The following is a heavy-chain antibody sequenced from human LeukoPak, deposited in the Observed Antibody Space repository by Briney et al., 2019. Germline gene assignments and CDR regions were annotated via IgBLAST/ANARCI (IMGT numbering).Heavy chain of an antibody. J-gene: IGHJ2*01. Sequence: SETLSLTCTVSGGSISSINYYWGWIRPPPGKGLEWIGSIYYSGSTYYNPSLKSRVTISLDTSKNQFSLKLSSETAADTAVYYCARLINWYFDLWGRGTLATVSS. CDR2: IYYSGST. CDR1: GGSISSINYY. V-gene: IGHV4-39*01. CDR3: ARLINWYFDL.